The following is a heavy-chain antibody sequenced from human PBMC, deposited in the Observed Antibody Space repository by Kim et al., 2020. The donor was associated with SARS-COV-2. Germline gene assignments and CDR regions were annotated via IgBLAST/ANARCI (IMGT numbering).Heavy chain of an antibody. D-gene: IGHD2-15*01. V-gene: IGHV4-34*01. CDR3: ASVAYYYYYGMDV. Sequence: YTPALKSRVTISVDTSKNQFSLKLSSVTAADTAVYYCASVAYYYYYGMDVWGQGTTVTVSS. J-gene: IGHJ6*02.